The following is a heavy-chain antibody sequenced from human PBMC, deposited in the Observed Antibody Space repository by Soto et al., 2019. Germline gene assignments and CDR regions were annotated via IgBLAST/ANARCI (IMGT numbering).Heavy chain of an antibody. CDR2: IWYDGSNK. CDR3: ARDQRGYSSSWYVPDAFDI. D-gene: IGHD6-13*01. CDR1: GFTFSSYG. V-gene: IGHV3-33*01. Sequence: PGGSLRLSCAASGFTFSSYGMHWVRQAPGKGLEWVAVIWYDGSNKYYADSVKGRFTNSRDNSKNTLYLQMNSLRAEDTAVYYCARDQRGYSSSWYVPDAFDIWGQGTMVTVSS. J-gene: IGHJ3*02.